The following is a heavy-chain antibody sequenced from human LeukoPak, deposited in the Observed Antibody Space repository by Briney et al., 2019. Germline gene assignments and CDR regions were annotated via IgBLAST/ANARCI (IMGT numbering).Heavy chain of an antibody. V-gene: IGHV4-34*01. CDR2: INHSGST. CDR3: ARAVRAYYYGSGSYYNLDY. Sequence: SETLSLTCAVYGGSFSGYYWSWIRQPPGKGLEWIGEINHSGSTNYNPSLKSRVTISVDTSKNQFSLKLSSVTAANTAVYYCARAVRAYYYGSGSYYNLDYWGQGTLVTVSS. CDR1: GGSFSGYY. D-gene: IGHD3-10*01. J-gene: IGHJ4*02.